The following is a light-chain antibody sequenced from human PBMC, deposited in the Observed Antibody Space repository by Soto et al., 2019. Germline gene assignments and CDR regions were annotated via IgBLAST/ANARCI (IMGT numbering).Light chain of an antibody. CDR2: EVS. Sequence: QSALTQPASVSGSPGQSITISCTGTSSDIGSYTLVSWYQQHPGKAPQVIIYEVSKWPSGVSNRFSGSKSGNTASLTISXXXXXXXADYYCCSYAGSSTLVFGGGTKLTVL. CDR1: SSDIGSYTL. CDR3: CSYAGSSTLV. V-gene: IGLV2-23*02. J-gene: IGLJ2*01.